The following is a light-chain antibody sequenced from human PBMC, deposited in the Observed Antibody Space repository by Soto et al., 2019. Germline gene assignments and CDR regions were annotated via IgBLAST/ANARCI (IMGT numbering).Light chain of an antibody. CDR1: SSNIGAGYD. CDR2: GNS. CDR3: QSYDSSLSGSWV. J-gene: IGLJ3*02. V-gene: IGLV1-40*01. Sequence: QLVLTQPPSVSGAPGQRVTISCTGSSSNIGAGYDVHWYQQLPGTAPKLLIYGNSNRPSGVPDRFSGSKSGTSASLAITGLQAEDEADYYCQSYDSSLSGSWVFGGGTKVTGL.